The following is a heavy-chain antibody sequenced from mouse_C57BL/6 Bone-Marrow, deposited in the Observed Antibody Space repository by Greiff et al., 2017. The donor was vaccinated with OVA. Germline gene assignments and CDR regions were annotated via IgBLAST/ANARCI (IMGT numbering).Heavy chain of an antibody. J-gene: IGHJ4*01. CDR1: GYSFTGYY. CDR3: AICPYAYAMDY. Sequence: VQLQPSGPELVKPGASVKISCKASGYSFTGYYMNWVKQSPEKSLEWIGEINPSTGGTTYNQKFKAKATLTVDKSSSTAYMQLKSLTSEDSAVYYCAICPYAYAMDYWGQGTSVTVSS. CDR2: INPSTGGT. V-gene: IGHV1-42*01. D-gene: IGHD1-1*01.